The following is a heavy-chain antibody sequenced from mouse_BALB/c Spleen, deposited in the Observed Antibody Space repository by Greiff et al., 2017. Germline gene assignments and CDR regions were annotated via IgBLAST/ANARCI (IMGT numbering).Heavy chain of an antibody. J-gene: IGHJ4*01. CDR3: ARLYYDYDVVYAMDY. D-gene: IGHD2-4*01. CDR2: ISDGGSYT. Sequence: DVMLVESGGGLVKPGGSLKLSCAASGFTFSDYYMYWVRQTPEKRLEWVATISDGGSYTYYPDSVKGRFTISRDNAKNTLYLQMSSLKSEDTAMYYCARLYYDYDVVYAMDYWGQGTSVTVSS. CDR1: GFTFSDYY. V-gene: IGHV5-4*02.